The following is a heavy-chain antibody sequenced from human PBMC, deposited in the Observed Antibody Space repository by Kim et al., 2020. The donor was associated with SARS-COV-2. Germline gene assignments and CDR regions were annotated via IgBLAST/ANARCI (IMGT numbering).Heavy chain of an antibody. CDR2: ITKYDGRT. D-gene: IGHD6-19*01. CDR1: GFNSNNYA. Sequence: GGSLRLSCVASGFNSNNYAMSCVRQAPGKGLEWVSAITKYDGRTYYADSVKGRFTISRDISKNTVYLQMNSLRAEDTALYYCAKDHPASGWPTFDYWGQGTLVSVSS. J-gene: IGHJ4*02. V-gene: IGHV3-23*01. CDR3: AKDHPASGWPTFDY.